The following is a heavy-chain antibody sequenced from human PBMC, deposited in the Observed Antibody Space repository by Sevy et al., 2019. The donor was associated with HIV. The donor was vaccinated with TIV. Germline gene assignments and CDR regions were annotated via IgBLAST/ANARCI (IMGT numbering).Heavy chain of an antibody. D-gene: IGHD6-19*01. J-gene: IGHJ1*01. CDR3: ARRIAVAGTPEYFQH. V-gene: IGHV3-48*01. CDR1: GFTFSSYS. Sequence: GGSLRLSCAASGFTFSSYSMNWVRQAPGKGLEWVSYISSSSTIYYADSVKGRFTISRDNAKNSLYLQMNSLRAEDTAVYYCARRIAVAGTPEYFQHWGQGTLVTVSS. CDR2: ISSSSTI.